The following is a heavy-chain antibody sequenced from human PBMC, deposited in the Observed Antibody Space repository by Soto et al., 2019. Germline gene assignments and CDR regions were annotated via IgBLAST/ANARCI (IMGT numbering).Heavy chain of an antibody. D-gene: IGHD2-15*01. Sequence: QVQLQESGPGLVKPSETLSLTCTVSGGSISSYYWSWIRQPPGKGLAWIGYIYYSGSTNYNPSLKSRVTISVDTSKNQFSLKLSSVTAADTAVYYCARRYGGSIDYWGQGTLVTVSS. CDR1: GGSISSYY. J-gene: IGHJ4*02. CDR2: IYYSGST. V-gene: IGHV4-59*08. CDR3: ARRYGGSIDY.